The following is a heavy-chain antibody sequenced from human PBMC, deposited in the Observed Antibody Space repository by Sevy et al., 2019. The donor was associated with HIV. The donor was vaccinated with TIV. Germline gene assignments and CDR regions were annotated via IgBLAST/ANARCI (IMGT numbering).Heavy chain of an antibody. Sequence: GGSLRLSCAASGFTFSSYWMSWVRQAPGKGLEWVATMKQDGSEKYYVDSVKGRFTISRDNAKNSLFLQMNSLRVEDTAVYYCVREGLGGYIYSLDCWGLGTLVTVSS. J-gene: IGHJ4*02. D-gene: IGHD5-12*01. CDR1: GFTFSSYW. V-gene: IGHV3-7*01. CDR3: VREGLGGYIYSLDC. CDR2: MKQDGSEK.